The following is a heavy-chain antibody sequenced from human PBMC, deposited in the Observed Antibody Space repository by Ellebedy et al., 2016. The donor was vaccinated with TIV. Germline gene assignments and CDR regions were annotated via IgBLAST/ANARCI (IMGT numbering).Heavy chain of an antibody. CDR3: ARVGDIVVVPDLDY. CDR2: ISAYNGNT. Sequence: ASVKVSCXASGGTFSSYAISWVRQAPGQGLEWMGWISAYNGNTNYAQKLQGRVTMTTDTSTSTAYMELRSLRSDDTAVYYCARVGDIVVVPDLDYWGQGTLVTVSS. CDR1: GGTFSSYA. V-gene: IGHV1-18*01. D-gene: IGHD2-2*01. J-gene: IGHJ4*02.